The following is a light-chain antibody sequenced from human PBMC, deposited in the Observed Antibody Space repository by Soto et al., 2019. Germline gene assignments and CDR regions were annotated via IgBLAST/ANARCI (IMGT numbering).Light chain of an antibody. Sequence: EIVMTQSPATLSVSPGERATLSCRASQDISSNLAWYQQKPGQAPRLLISGASTRATGIPARFSGSGSGTELTLTISSLQSADFAVYYCHQYKDWPALTFGGGTKVEIK. CDR1: QDISSN. V-gene: IGKV3-15*01. J-gene: IGKJ4*01. CDR3: HQYKDWPALT. CDR2: GAS.